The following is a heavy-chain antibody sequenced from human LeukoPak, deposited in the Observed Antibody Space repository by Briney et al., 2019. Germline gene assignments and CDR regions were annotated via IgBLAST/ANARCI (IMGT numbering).Heavy chain of an antibody. CDR1: GYTFTSYG. Sequence: ASVKVSCKASGYTFTSYGISWVRQAPGQGLEWTGWISAYNGNTNYAQKLQGRVTMTTDTSTSTAYMELRSLRSDDTAVYYCARDPGMDSSSWYAYWGQGTLVTVSS. D-gene: IGHD6-13*01. CDR2: ISAYNGNT. J-gene: IGHJ4*02. V-gene: IGHV1-18*01. CDR3: ARDPGMDSSSWYAY.